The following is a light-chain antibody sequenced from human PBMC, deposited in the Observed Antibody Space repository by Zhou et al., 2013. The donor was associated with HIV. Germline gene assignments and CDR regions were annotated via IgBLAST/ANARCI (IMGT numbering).Light chain of an antibody. CDR2: DAS. CDR1: QDISNY. J-gene: IGKJ4*01. Sequence: DIQMTQSPSSLSASVGDRVTITCQASQDISNYLNWYQQKPGKAPKLLIYDASNLETGVPSRFSGSGSGTDFTFTISSLQPEDIATYYCQQYDNLPPLTFGGRDRRWEIK. CDR3: QQYDNLPPLT. V-gene: IGKV1-33*01.